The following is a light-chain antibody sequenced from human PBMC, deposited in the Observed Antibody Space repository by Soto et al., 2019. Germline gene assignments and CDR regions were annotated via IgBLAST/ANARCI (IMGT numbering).Light chain of an antibody. Sequence: EIVMTQSPATLSVSPGERATLSCRASQRINDNVAWYQQRPGQAPRLLIYGASVRATGIPARFSGSGSGTEFTLTINSVQSEDSAVYYCQLYNYSPPATVGGGTKVEIK. CDR2: GAS. V-gene: IGKV3-15*01. CDR1: QRINDN. J-gene: IGKJ4*01. CDR3: QLYNYSPPAT.